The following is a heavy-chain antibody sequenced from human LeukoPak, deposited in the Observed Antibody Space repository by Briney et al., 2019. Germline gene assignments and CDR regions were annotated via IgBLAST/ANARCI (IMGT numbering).Heavy chain of an antibody. CDR1: GGSFSGYY. J-gene: IGHJ5*02. Sequence: SETLSLTCAVYGGSFSGYYWSWIRQPPGKGLEWIGEINHSGSTNYNPSLKSRVTISVDTSKNQFSLKLSSVTAADTAVYYCARAGGWQQLPPALGYWFDPWGQGTLVTVSS. CDR3: ARAGGWQQLPPALGYWFDP. V-gene: IGHV4-34*01. D-gene: IGHD6-13*01. CDR2: INHSGST.